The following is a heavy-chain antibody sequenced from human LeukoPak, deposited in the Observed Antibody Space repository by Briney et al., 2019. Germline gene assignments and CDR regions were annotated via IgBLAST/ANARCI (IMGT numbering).Heavy chain of an antibody. D-gene: IGHD3-3*01. CDR1: GGTFSSYA. V-gene: IGHV1-69*05. CDR3: ARAISPDFWSGYYAGRWFDP. Sequence: SVKVSCKASGGTFSSYAISWVRQAPGQGLEWMGGIIPIFGTANYAQKFQGRVTMTRDTSTSTVYMELSSLRSEDTAVYYCARAISPDFWSGYYAGRWFDPWGQGTLVTVSS. CDR2: IIPIFGTA. J-gene: IGHJ5*02.